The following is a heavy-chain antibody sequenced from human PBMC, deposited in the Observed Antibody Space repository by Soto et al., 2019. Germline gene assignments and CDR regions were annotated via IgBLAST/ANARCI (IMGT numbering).Heavy chain of an antibody. J-gene: IGHJ4*02. CDR1: GYTFTSYA. Sequence: ASGKVSCKASGYTFTSYAMHWVRQAPGQRLEWMGWINAGNGNTKYSQKFQGRVTITRDTSASTAYMELSSLRSEDTAVYYCARENDGYDSFDYWGQGTLVTVSS. D-gene: IGHD5-12*01. CDR3: ARENDGYDSFDY. CDR2: INAGNGNT. V-gene: IGHV1-3*01.